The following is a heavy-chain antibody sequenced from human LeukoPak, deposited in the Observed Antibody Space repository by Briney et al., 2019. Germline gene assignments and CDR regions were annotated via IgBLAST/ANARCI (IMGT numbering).Heavy chain of an antibody. CDR2: VSAFNGNT. V-gene: IGHV1-18*01. J-gene: IGHJ4*02. CDR1: GYTFSSYG. D-gene: IGHD1-26*01. Sequence: ASVEVSCKASGYTFSSYGITWVRQAPGQGLEWMGWVSAFNGNTDYAPKLQGRVTMTTDTSTTTAYMELRSLTSDDTAVYYCARRGGSYSHSDFWGQGTLVTVSS. CDR3: ARRGGSYSHSDF.